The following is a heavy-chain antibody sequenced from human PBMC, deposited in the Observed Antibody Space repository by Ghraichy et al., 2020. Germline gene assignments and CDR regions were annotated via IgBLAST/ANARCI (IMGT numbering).Heavy chain of an antibody. CDR2: IYYSGST. Sequence: SETLSLTCTVSGGSISSGDYYWSWIRQPPGKDLEWIGYIYYSGSTYYNPSLKSRVTISVDTSKNQFSLKLSSVTAADTAVYYCARALAAAGNGAFDYWGQGTLVTVSS. V-gene: IGHV4-30-4*01. CDR1: GGSISSGDYY. CDR3: ARALAAAGNGAFDY. J-gene: IGHJ4*02. D-gene: IGHD6-13*01.